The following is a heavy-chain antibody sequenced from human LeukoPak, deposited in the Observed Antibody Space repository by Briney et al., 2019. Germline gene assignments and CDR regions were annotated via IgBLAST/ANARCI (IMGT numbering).Heavy chain of an antibody. D-gene: IGHD5-12*01. CDR1: GFTFSTYA. CDR3: ARDRVGRGYSGYVDAFDI. V-gene: IGHV3-21*01. Sequence: PGGSLRLSCAASGFTFSTYAMNWIRQAPGKGLEWVSSISSTGTYIYYGDLVEGRFTISRDNAKNSLYLQMNSLRAEDTAVYYCARDRVGRGYSGYVDAFDIWGQGTMVTVSS. J-gene: IGHJ3*02. CDR2: ISSTGTYI.